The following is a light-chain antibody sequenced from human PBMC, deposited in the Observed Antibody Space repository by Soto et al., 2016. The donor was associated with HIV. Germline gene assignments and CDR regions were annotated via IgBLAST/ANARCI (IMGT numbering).Light chain of an antibody. CDR3: MQALQTPWT. J-gene: IGKJ1*01. V-gene: IGKV2-28*01. Sequence: DIVMTQSPLSLPVTPPGEPASISCRSSQSLLHSSGYNYLDWYLQKPGQSPQLLIYLGSNRASGVPDRFSGSGSGTDFTLKISRVEAEDVGVYYCMQALQTPWTFGQGTKVEIK. CDR2: LGS. CDR1: QSLLHSSGYNY.